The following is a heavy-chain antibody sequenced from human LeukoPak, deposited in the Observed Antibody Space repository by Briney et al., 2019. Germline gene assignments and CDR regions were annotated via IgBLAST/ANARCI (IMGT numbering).Heavy chain of an antibody. Sequence: GGSLRLSCVASGFISSDYYMSWIRQAPGKGLEWVSYISSSGTTIYYVDSVKGRFTISRDNAKNSLYLQMNSLRAEDTAVYYCARGITGRRAFDYWGQGTLVTVSS. V-gene: IGHV3-11*01. CDR2: ISSSGTTI. CDR3: ARGITGRRAFDY. D-gene: IGHD1-20*01. CDR1: GFISSDYY. J-gene: IGHJ4*02.